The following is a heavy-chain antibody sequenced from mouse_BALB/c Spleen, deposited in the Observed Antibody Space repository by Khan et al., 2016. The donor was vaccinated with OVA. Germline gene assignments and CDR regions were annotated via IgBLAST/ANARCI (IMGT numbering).Heavy chain of an antibody. CDR2: INSDGDYT. CDR1: GFTFSTFA. J-gene: IGHJ3*01. V-gene: IGHV5-9-3*01. Sequence: EVQLVESGGGLVKPGGSLKLSCIASGFTFSTFAMSWVRQTPEKRLEWVATINSDGDYTYYPDSVKGRFTISRDSAKNTLSLQMSSLRSDDTAKYYCARHNYGPFAYWGQGTLVTVSA. D-gene: IGHD1-1*01. CDR3: ARHNYGPFAY.